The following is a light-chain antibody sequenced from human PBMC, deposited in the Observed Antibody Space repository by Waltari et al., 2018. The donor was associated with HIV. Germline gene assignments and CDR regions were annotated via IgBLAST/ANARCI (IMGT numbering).Light chain of an antibody. J-gene: IGKJ5*01. Sequence: DVLLTQSPVSLAVTPGESASISCKSSQSLLHKNGKNYLHWYVKKPVQTTQLLMYMSSNLGGGVHVRFSGSGSVTEFTLKISRVEAEDVGLYYCMQALHTPFMFGHGTRLEI. V-gene: IGKV2-28*01. CDR2: MSS. CDR1: QSLLHKNGKNY. CDR3: MQALHTPFM.